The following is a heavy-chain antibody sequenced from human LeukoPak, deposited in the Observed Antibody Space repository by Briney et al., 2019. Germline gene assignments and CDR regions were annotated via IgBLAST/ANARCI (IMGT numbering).Heavy chain of an antibody. D-gene: IGHD3-3*01. CDR3: ARPRRYYDSWSGYPPFDY. Sequence: SVKVSCKASGGAFSSHSFNWVRQAPGQGLQWLGGIIPTSSTTKYAQSFQGRVTITADESTRTAFMELSSLRPEDTAVYYCARPRRYYDSWSGYPPFDYWGQGTLVTVSS. J-gene: IGHJ4*02. V-gene: IGHV1-69*13. CDR1: GGAFSSHS. CDR2: IIPTSSTT.